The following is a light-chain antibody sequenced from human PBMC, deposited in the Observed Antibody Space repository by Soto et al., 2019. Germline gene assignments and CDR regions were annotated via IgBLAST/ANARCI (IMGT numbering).Light chain of an antibody. J-gene: IGKJ1*01. CDR3: QLYNNWPPWT. CDR2: GAS. V-gene: IGKV3-15*01. CDR1: QSDSSD. Sequence: EIVMTQSPATLSVSPGERATLSCSASQSDSSDLAWYQQKPGQAPRLLIYGASTRATGIPARFSGSGSGTEFTLTISSLQSVDFAVYYCQLYNNWPPWTFGQGTKVEIK.